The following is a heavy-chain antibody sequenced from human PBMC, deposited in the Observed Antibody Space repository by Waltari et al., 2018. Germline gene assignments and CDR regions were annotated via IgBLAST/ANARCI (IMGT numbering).Heavy chain of an antibody. CDR2: SNSAGTTT. Sequence: EVQLVESGGGLVHPGGSLRVSCSASGFPFSSYWMHWVHPAPGKGLVWVSHSNSAGTTTTYADSVKGRFTIARDNAKNTLYLQMNSLRAEDTAVYYCARESSSTFDSWGQGTLVTVSS. J-gene: IGHJ4*02. CDR3: ARESSSTFDS. D-gene: IGHD6-6*01. CDR1: GFPFSSYW. V-gene: IGHV3-74*01.